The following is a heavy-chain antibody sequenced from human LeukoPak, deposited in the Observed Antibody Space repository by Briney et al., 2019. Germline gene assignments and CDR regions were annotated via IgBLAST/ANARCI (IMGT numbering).Heavy chain of an antibody. CDR3: VKDMNSGSPLYYFQS. D-gene: IGHD2/OR15-2a*01. CDR2: ISYDGDKK. Sequence: GGSLRLSCAASGFTFSTYSMNWVRQAPGKGLEWVAVISYDGDKKYYPDSVKGRFTISRDDSRNALYLQVSSLGAEDTAVYYCVKDMNSGSPLYYFQSWGQGTLVTVSS. CDR1: GFTFSTYS. J-gene: IGHJ4*02. V-gene: IGHV3-30*18.